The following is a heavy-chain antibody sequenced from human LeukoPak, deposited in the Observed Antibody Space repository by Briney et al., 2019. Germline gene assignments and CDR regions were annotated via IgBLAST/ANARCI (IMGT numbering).Heavy chain of an antibody. CDR2: IYPGDSDA. Sequence: GESLKISCKGSGYSFTSYWIGWVRQMPGKGLEYMGIIYPGDSDARYSPSFQGQVTISADKSISTAYLQWSSLKASDTAMYYCARWGAGITVAETWGGFDPWGQGTLVTVSS. CDR1: GYSFTSYW. D-gene: IGHD6-19*01. V-gene: IGHV5-51*01. J-gene: IGHJ5*02. CDR3: ARWGAGITVAETWGGFDP.